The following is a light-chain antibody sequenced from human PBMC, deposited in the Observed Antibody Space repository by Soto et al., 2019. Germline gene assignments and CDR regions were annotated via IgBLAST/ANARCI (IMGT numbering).Light chain of an antibody. J-gene: IGLJ1*01. V-gene: IGLV2-8*01. CDR1: SSDVGGYSY. CDR3: NSYAGSNHFV. CDR2: EVS. Sequence: QSALTQPPSASGSPGQSVTISCTGTSSDVGGYSYVSWYQQHPGKAPKLMIYEVSKRPSGVPDRFSGSKSGNTASLTVSGLQAEDEADYYCNSYAGSNHFVFGTGTKV.